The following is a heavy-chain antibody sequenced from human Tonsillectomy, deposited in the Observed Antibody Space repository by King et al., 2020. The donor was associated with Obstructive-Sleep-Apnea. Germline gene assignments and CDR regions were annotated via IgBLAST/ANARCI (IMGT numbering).Heavy chain of an antibody. CDR2: INSRGTT. CDR3: AKEGGGSGVYWVDS. D-gene: IGHD3-10*01. J-gene: IGHJ5*01. V-gene: IGHV3-23*04. Sequence: QLVQSGGGLVQPGGSLRLSCAASGFTFDSYAMRWVRQAPGKGLEWGSAINSRGTTLYAEHGKGRCTSPRDNSKYTVDLQVNSLRAEDTAFYYCAKEGGGSGVYWVDSWGQGTLVTVSS. CDR1: GFTFDSYA.